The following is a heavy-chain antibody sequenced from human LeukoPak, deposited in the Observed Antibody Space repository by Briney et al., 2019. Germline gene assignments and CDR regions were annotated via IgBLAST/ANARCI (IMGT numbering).Heavy chain of an antibody. Sequence: PGGSPRLSCAASGFTFSNYGMHWVRQAPGKGLEWVAVIWYDGSIQYYGDSAKGRFTISRDNSKNTLYLQVISLRAEDTAVYYCARDGWIQISGGDYYFDYWGQGALVTVSS. CDR3: ARDGWIQISGGDYYFDY. V-gene: IGHV3-33*01. CDR2: IWYDGSIQ. CDR1: GFTFSNYG. D-gene: IGHD5-18*01. J-gene: IGHJ4*02.